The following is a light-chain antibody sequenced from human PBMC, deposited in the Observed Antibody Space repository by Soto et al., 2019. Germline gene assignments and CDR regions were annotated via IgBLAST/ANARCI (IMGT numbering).Light chain of an antibody. CDR1: QSVSTN. J-gene: IGKJ1*01. Sequence: EVVMTQSPATLFVSPGETTTLSCRASQSVSTNLACYQQKPGQAPRLLIYAASTMASGIPDRFSGSGSATEFTLTISRLQSEDFAVYYCEQYKNWLQTFVQGIKVDIK. V-gene: IGKV3-15*01. CDR2: AAS. CDR3: EQYKNWLQT.